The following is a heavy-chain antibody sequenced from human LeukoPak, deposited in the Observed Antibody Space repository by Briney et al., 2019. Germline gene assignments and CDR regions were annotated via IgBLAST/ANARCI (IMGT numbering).Heavy chain of an antibody. V-gene: IGHV3-30-3*01. CDR3: AKDPPIFGVVITSYYFDY. CDR2: ISYDGSNK. J-gene: IGHJ4*02. Sequence: GGSLRLSCAASGFTFSSYAMHWVRQAPGKGLEWVAVISYDGSNKYYADSVKGRFTISRDNSKNTLYLQMNSLRAEDTAVYYCAKDPPIFGVVITSYYFDYWGQGTLVTVSS. D-gene: IGHD3-3*01. CDR1: GFTFSSYA.